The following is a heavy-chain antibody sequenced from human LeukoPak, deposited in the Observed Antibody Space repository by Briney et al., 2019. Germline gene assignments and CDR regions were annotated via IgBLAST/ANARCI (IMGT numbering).Heavy chain of an antibody. D-gene: IGHD4-17*01. CDR1: GGSISSSSYY. V-gene: IGHV4-39*01. CDR3: ANLYGDYLNY. CDR2: IYYSGST. Sequence: SETLSLTCTVSGGSISSSSYYWGWIRQPPGKGLEWIGSIYYSGSTYYNPSLKSRVTISVDTSKNQFSLKLSSATAADTAVYYCANLYGDYLNYWGQGILVTVSS. J-gene: IGHJ4*02.